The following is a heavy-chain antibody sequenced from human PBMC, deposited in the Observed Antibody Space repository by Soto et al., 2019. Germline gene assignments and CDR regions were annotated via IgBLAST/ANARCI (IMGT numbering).Heavy chain of an antibody. CDR3: ARDQVLWFGELFYYYYGMDV. J-gene: IGHJ6*02. D-gene: IGHD3-10*01. V-gene: IGHV4-61*01. CDR2: IYYSGST. Sequence: PSETLSLTCTVSGGSVSSGSYYWSWIRQPPGKGLEWIGYIYYSGSTNYNPSLKSRVTISVDTSKNQFSLKLSSVTAADTAVYYCARDQVLWFGELFYYYYGMDVWGQGTTVTVSS. CDR1: GGSVSSGSYY.